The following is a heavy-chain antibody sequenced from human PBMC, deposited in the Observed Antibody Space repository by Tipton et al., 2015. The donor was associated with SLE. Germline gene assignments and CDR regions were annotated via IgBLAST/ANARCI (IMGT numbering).Heavy chain of an antibody. V-gene: IGHV4-59*11. D-gene: IGHD3-3*01. CDR2: IYYSGST. CDR3: ARGGNTIFGVVISWFDP. J-gene: IGHJ5*02. CDR1: GGSISSHY. Sequence: TLSLTCTVSGGSISSHYWSWIRQPPGKGLEWIGYIYYSGSTNYNPSLKSRVTISVDTSKNQFSLKLSSVTAADTAVYYCARGGNTIFGVVISWFDPWGQGTLVTVSS.